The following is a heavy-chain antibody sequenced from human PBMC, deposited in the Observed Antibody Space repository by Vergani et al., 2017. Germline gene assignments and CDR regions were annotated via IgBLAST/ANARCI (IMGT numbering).Heavy chain of an antibody. Sequence: QVQLVQSGAEVKKPGASVKVSCKASGYTFTGYYMHWVRQAPGQGLEWMGWINPNSGGTNYAQKFQGRVTMTRDTSISTAYMELSRLRSDDTAVYYCATGGPVAGTIGGEPLDYWGQGTLVTVSS. V-gene: IGHV1-2*02. J-gene: IGHJ4*02. CDR1: GYTFTGYY. D-gene: IGHD6-19*01. CDR2: INPNSGGT. CDR3: ATGGPVAGTIGGEPLDY.